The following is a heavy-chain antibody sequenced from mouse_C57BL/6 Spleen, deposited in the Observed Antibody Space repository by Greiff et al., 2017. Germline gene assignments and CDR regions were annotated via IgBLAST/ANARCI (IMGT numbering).Heavy chain of an antibody. CDR2: IRLKSDNYAT. Sequence: EVKVEESGGGLVQPGGSMKLSCVASGFTFSNYWMNWVRQSPEKGLEWVAQIRLKSDNYATHYAESVKGRFTISREYSKSSVYLQMNNLRAEDTGIYYCTRLRLDYWGQGTTLTGSA. J-gene: IGHJ2*01. CDR1: GFTFSNYW. V-gene: IGHV6-3*01. CDR3: TRLRLDY.